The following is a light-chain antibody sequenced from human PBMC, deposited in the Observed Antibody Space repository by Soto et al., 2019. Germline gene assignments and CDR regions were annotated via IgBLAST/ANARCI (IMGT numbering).Light chain of an antibody. CDR1: ETVATN. CDR3: QQYHIWPPWT. CDR2: GAS. V-gene: IGKV3-15*01. J-gene: IGKJ1*01. Sequence: VMTQSPATLSVSPGERATLSCWASETVATNLAWYQQKPGQAPRLLISGASTRAAGISDRFRGSGSGTEFTLTISSLRSEDFAVYYCQQYHIWPPWTSGQGTKVELK.